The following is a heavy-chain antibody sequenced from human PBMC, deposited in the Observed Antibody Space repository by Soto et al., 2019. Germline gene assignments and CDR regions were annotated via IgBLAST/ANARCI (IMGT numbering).Heavy chain of an antibody. Sequence: QVQLEESGGGVVQPGTSLRLSCAASGFTLSSYSIHWVRQAPGKGLDWVAVISYDGNTQFYGDSVKGRFIVSRDNSRNTLYLQLNNLQAEDTAVYYCAKVSRPSRISTPDFDYWGQGTLVTVSS. V-gene: IGHV3-30-3*01. CDR2: ISYDGNTQ. CDR3: AKVSRPSRISTPDFDY. J-gene: IGHJ4*02. CDR1: GFTLSSYS.